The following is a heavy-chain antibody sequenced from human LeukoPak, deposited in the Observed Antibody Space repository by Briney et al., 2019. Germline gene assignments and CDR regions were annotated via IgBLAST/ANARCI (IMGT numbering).Heavy chain of an antibody. D-gene: IGHD4-17*01. CDR1: GFTFDDYG. J-gene: IGHJ3*02. CDR3: ARGLNDYGDYERAFDI. Sequence: GGSLRLSCATSGFTFDDYGMAWVRQAPGKGLEWVSGIKWNGGSTGYADSVKGRFTISRDNAKNSLYLQMNSLRAEDTALYYCARGLNDYGDYERAFDIWGQGTMVTVSS. V-gene: IGHV3-20*04. CDR2: IKWNGGST.